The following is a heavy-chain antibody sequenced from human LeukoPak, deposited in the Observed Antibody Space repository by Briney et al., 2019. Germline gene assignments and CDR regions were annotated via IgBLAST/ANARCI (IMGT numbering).Heavy chain of an antibody. Sequence: PSETLSLTCAINGGSFSGYYVTWIRQAPGKGLEWIGEINPRGSTIHNPSLKSRVTISLDTSKNQFSLKLSSVTAADTAVYYSARETKLLANPQYYFFMDVWGKGTTVTVSS. D-gene: IGHD2-15*01. CDR3: ARETKLLANPQYYFFMDV. V-gene: IGHV4-34*01. CDR1: GGSFSGYY. J-gene: IGHJ6*03. CDR2: INPRGST.